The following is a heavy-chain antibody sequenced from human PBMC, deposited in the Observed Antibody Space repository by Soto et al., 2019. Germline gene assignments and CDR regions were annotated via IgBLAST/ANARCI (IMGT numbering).Heavy chain of an antibody. V-gene: IGHV3-33*01. Sequence: QVQLVESGGGVVQPGGSLRLSCIASGFTFRNYGMQWVRQAPGQGLQWVAVIHYDGGYRGYADSVKGRFTISRDNSKNTLTLQIDSLRADDTAVYYCARGSEDGGPIKTDFDLWGQGTLVAVSP. CDR3: ARGSEDGGPIKTDFDL. CDR1: GFTFRNYG. D-gene: IGHD3-16*01. J-gene: IGHJ4*02. CDR2: IHYDGGYR.